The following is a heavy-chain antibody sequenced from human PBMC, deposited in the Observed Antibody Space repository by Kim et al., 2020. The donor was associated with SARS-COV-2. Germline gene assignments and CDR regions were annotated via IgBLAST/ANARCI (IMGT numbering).Heavy chain of an antibody. CDR3: PLGSCENPPSDTSSVDV. V-gene: IGHV3-30*03. J-gene: IGHJ6*01. CDR1: GFTFSNYA. D-gene: IGHD6-25*01. Sequence: GGSLRLSCAASGFTFSNYAMHWVRQAPGKGLEWMAGISHDGSKEYYGDSVKGRFTISRDNSRNTLSLQMNSLRGSASAPTLFPLGSCENPPSDTSSVDV. CDR2: ISHDGSKE.